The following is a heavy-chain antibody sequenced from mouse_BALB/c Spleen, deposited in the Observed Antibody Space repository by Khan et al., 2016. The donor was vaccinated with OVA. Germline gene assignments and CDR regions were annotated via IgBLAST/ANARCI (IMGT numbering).Heavy chain of an antibody. Sequence: QPSQNLSIPCTVSGLSLTNYGIHCVSQSPGRGLEWLGVIWIGGTTDNSAPFITRLNIIKNNSTSKASFKFNSLHTNDTAIYYYSSPLYYYGYAMDDWGQGTSVTVSS. CDR3: SSPLYYYGYAMDD. J-gene: IGHJ4*01. V-gene: IGHV2-2*02. CDR1: GLSLTNYG. CDR2: IWIGGTT. D-gene: IGHD1-1*01.